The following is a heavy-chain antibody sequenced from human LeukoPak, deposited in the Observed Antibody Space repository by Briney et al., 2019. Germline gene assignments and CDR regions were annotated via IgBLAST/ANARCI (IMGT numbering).Heavy chain of an antibody. CDR2: INHSGST. V-gene: IGHV4-34*01. J-gene: IGHJ4*02. Sequence: ETLSLTCAVYGGSFSGYYWSWIRQPPGKGLEWIGEINHSGSTNYNPSLKSRVTISVDTSKNQFSLKLSSVTAADTAVYYCARVHAAYPFDYWGQGTLVTVSS. D-gene: IGHD2-15*01. CDR3: ARVHAAYPFDY. CDR1: GGSFSGYY.